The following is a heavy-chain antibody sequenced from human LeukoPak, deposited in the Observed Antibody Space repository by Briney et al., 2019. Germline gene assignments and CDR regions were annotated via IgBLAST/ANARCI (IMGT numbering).Heavy chain of an antibody. Sequence: ASVKVSCKASGGTFSRSGISWVRQAPGQGLEWMGGIIPIFGTANYAQKFQGRVTITADESTSTAYMELSSLRSEDTAVYYCARNDYGGNSGYFQHWGQGTLVTVSS. CDR1: GGTFSRSG. D-gene: IGHD4-23*01. CDR3: ARNDYGGNSGYFQH. J-gene: IGHJ1*01. V-gene: IGHV1-69*13. CDR2: IIPIFGTA.